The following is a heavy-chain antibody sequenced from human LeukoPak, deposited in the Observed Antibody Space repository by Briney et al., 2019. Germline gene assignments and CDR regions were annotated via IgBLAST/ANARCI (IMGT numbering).Heavy chain of an antibody. Sequence: PGGSLRLSCEASGFTFSSYWMSWVRQAPGKGLEWVANIKQDGSEKYYVDFVKGRFTISRDNAKNSLYLQMNSLRAEDTAVYYCARDITLFPLRHAFDIWGQGTMVTVSS. V-gene: IGHV3-7*01. CDR2: IKQDGSEK. J-gene: IGHJ3*02. D-gene: IGHD1-14*01. CDR3: ARDITLFPLRHAFDI. CDR1: GFTFSSYW.